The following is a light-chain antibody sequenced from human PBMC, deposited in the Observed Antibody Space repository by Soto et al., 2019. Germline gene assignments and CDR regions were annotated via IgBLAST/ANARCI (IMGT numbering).Light chain of an antibody. J-gene: IGKJ2*01. CDR2: AAS. CDR3: QQYGTSPPYT. Sequence: EIVLTQSPGTLSLSPGGRVTLSCRASQTIKSSHLAWYQHKPGQAPRLLIYAASSRATGIPDRFSGSWSGTDFPLTISRLEPEVFGVYYCQQYGTSPPYTFGQGTKLEIK. CDR1: QTIKSSH. V-gene: IGKV3-20*01.